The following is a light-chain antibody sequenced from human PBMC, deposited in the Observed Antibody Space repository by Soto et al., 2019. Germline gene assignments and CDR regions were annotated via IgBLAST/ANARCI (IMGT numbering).Light chain of an antibody. Sequence: EIVMTQSPATLSVSPGERATLSCRASQSVSSTLAWYQQKPGQAPMLLIYGASTRATGIPARFSGSGSGTEFTLTISSLQSEDVAVDYCQQYNNWPQTFGQGTKVEI. CDR1: QSVSST. CDR3: QQYNNWPQT. J-gene: IGKJ1*01. CDR2: GAS. V-gene: IGKV3-15*01.